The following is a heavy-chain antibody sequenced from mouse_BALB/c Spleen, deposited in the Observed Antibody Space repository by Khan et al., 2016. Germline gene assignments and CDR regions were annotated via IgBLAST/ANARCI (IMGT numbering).Heavy chain of an antibody. V-gene: IGHV3-2*02. CDR2: ISYSGST. CDR3: ARSGSHYPPFAY. CDR1: GYSITSDYA. D-gene: IGHD2-5*01. J-gene: IGHJ3*01. Sequence: EVQLQESGPGLVKPSQSLSLTCTVTGYSITSDYAWNWIRQFPGNKLEWMGYISYSGSTSYNPSLKRRISITRDTSKNQFFLQLNSVTTEDTATYYCARSGSHYPPFAYWGQGTLVTVSA.